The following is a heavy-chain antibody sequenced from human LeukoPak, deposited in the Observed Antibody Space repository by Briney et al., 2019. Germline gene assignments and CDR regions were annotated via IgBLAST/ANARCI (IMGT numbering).Heavy chain of an antibody. CDR2: IYTSGST. CDR1: GFSASSTY. V-gene: IGHV3-66*03. CDR3: TRDRAGTQSWVEFDL. J-gene: IGHJ5*02. D-gene: IGHD3-10*01. Sequence: GGSLRLSCAASGFSASSTYMSWVRQAPGKGLEWVSLIYTSGSTFYADSVMGRFTISRDNSKNTLFLQMNSLRAEDSAVYYCTRDRAGTQSWVEFDLWGQGTLVTVSS.